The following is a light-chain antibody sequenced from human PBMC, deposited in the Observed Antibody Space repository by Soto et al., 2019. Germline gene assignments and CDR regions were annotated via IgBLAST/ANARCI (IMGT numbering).Light chain of an antibody. CDR1: QTVHSGH. CDR2: VTS. J-gene: IGKJ1*01. Sequence: EIVLTQSPGALSLSPGERATLSCRASQTVHSGHLAWYQQKPGQTPTLLIYVTSTRATGIPDRFSGSASGTDFTLTISRLEPEDSAVYYCQQYGNSPGTFGPGTKVEIK. V-gene: IGKV3-20*01. CDR3: QQYGNSPGT.